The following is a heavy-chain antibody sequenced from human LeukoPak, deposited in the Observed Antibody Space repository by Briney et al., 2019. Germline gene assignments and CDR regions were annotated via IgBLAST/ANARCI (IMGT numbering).Heavy chain of an antibody. CDR2: ISGSGGST. V-gene: IGHV3-23*01. CDR3: AKSVVGATNVRYYYYMDV. Sequence: GGSLRLSCAASGFTFSSYAMSWVRQAPGKGLEWVSAISGSGGSTYYADSVKGRFTISRDNSKNTLYLQMNSLRAEDTAVYYCAKSVVGATNVRYYYYMDVWGKGTTVTVSS. J-gene: IGHJ6*03. CDR1: GFTFSSYA. D-gene: IGHD1-26*01.